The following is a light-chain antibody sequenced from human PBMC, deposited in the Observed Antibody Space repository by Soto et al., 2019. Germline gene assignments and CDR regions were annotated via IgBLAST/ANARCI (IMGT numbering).Light chain of an antibody. J-gene: IGKJ1*01. V-gene: IGKV1-6*01. CDR2: VAS. CDR1: QGIRHD. Sequence: AIQMTQSPSSLSASVGDRVTITCRASQGIRHDLGWYQQKPGKAPKLLIYVASSLQSGVPSRFSGSGSGTDFTLNISSLQPEDFATYYCLRDFSYPWTFGQGTKVEIK. CDR3: LRDFSYPWT.